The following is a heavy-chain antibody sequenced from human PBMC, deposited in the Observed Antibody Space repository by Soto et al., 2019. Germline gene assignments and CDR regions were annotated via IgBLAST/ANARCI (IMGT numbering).Heavy chain of an antibody. CDR2: IYHTGNT. V-gene: IGHV4-30-2*01. J-gene: IGHJ6*02. D-gene: IGHD2-2*01. CDR3: ARVERTLSTPFAYGMDV. Sequence: QLQLQESGSGLVKPSQTLSLTCTVSGGSINSGGYSWIWIRQPPGKGLEWIGYIYHTGNTFYNPSLQSRVTIAVDTSTNQFSLSLGSVTAADTAMYYCARVERTLSTPFAYGMDVWGQGTTVTVSS. CDR1: GGSINSGGYS.